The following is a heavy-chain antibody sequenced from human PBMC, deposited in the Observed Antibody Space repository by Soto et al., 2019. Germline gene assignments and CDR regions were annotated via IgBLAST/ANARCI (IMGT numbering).Heavy chain of an antibody. CDR2: ISYDGSNK. J-gene: IGHJ6*02. V-gene: IGHV3-30*03. Sequence: GGSLRLSCAASGFTFSSYGMHWVRQAPGKGLEWVAVISYDGSNKYYADSVKGRFTISRDNSKNTLYLQMNSLRAEDTAVYYCARPEYSSSSYGMDVWGQGTTVTVS. CDR3: ARPEYSSSSYGMDV. CDR1: GFTFSSYG. D-gene: IGHD6-6*01.